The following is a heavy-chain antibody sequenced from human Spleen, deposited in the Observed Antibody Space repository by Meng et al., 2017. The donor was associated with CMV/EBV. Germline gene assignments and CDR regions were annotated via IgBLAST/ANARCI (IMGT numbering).Heavy chain of an antibody. CDR3: ARLRFLEWLSFDY. Sequence: SETLSLTCAVYGGSFNDYYWSWIRQPPGKGLEWIGEINHSGSSNYNPSLKSRVTISVDTSKNQFSLKLNSVTAADTAVYYCARLRFLEWLSFDYWGQGTLVTVSS. V-gene: IGHV4-34*01. J-gene: IGHJ4*02. CDR1: GGSFNDYY. D-gene: IGHD3-3*01. CDR2: INHSGSS.